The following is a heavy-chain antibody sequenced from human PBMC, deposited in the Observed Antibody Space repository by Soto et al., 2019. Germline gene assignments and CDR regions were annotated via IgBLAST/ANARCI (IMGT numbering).Heavy chain of an antibody. CDR3: AGGPRRPLRLSHFDY. V-gene: IGHV1-3*01. Sequence: QVQLVQSGAEVKKPGASVKVSCKASGYTFTSYAMHWVRQAPGQRLEWMGWINAGNGNTKYSQKFQGRVTITRDTSASTAYRERSSLRSEDTAVYYCAGGPRRPLRLSHFDYWGQGTLVTVSS. CDR1: GYTFTSYA. CDR2: INAGNGNT. D-gene: IGHD3-10*01. J-gene: IGHJ4*02.